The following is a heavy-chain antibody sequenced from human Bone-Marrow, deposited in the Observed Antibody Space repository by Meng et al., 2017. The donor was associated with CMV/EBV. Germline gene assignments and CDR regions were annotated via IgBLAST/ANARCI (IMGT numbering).Heavy chain of an antibody. D-gene: IGHD6-19*01. CDR2: IGTAGDT. J-gene: IGHJ6*02. Sequence: GGSLRLSCAASGFTFSSYDMHWVRQATGKGLEWVSAIGTAGDTYYPGSVKGRFTISRENAKNSLYLQMNSLRAGDTSVYYCARVGPLYSSGWYFGKDYYGMDVWGRGTTVTVSS. CDR1: GFTFSSYD. CDR3: ARVGPLYSSGWYFGKDYYGMDV. V-gene: IGHV3-13*01.